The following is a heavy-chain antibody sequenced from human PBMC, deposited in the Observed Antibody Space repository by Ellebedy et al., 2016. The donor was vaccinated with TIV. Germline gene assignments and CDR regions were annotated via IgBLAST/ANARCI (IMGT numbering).Heavy chain of an antibody. V-gene: IGHV3-23*01. CDR3: ARDPVGVGPAFDI. CDR1: GLTFSSHA. J-gene: IGHJ3*02. D-gene: IGHD4-23*01. Sequence: PGGSLRLSCAASGLTFSSHAMSWVRQAPGKGLEWVSSISDSGGNTYYADSVKGRFTISRDNSKNTLYLKMTSLRAEDTAVYYCARDPVGVGPAFDIWGQGTMVTVSS. CDR2: ISDSGGNT.